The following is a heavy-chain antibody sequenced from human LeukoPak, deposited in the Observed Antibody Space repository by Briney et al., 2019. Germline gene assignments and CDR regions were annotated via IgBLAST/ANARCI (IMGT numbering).Heavy chain of an antibody. V-gene: IGHV1-18*01. D-gene: IGHD5-24*01. J-gene: IGHJ4*02. Sequence: GASVKVSCKASGYTFTSYGISWVRQAPGQGLEWMGCISAYNGNTNYAQKLQGRVTMTTDTSTSTAHMRPRSTTADDRAVDLSAIDRETDYCDYWGQGTLVTVSS. CDR3: AIDRETDYCDY. CDR1: GYTFTSYG. CDR2: ISAYNGNT.